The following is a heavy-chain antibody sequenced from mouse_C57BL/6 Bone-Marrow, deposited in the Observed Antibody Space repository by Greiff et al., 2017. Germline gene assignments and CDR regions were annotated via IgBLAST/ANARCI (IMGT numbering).Heavy chain of an antibody. CDR1: GFTFSDYG. CDR3: ARQAGFAY. J-gene: IGHJ3*01. Sequence: EVQGVESGGGLVQPGGSLKLSCAASGFTFSDYGMAWVRQAPRKGPEWVAFISNLAYSIYYADTVTGRFTISRENAKNTLYLEMSGLRSEDTAMYYCARQAGFAYWGQGTLVTVSA. CDR2: ISNLAYSI. V-gene: IGHV5-15*01.